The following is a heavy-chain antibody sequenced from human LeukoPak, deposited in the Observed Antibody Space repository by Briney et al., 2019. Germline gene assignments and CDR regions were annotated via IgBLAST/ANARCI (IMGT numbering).Heavy chain of an antibody. D-gene: IGHD6-13*01. CDR1: GFTFSSYT. CDR2: ISGSSRHK. Sequence: GGSLRLSCAASGFTFSSYTMNWVRQAPGKGLEWVSSISGSSRHKYYADSVKGRFTISRDNSKNMLYPQMNSQRAEDTAVYYCVKGRISEDGLDFWGQGTLVTVSS. J-gene: IGHJ4*02. V-gene: IGHV3-23*01. CDR3: VKGRISEDGLDF.